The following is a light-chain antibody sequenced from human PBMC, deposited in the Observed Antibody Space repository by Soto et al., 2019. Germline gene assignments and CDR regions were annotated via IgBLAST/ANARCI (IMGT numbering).Light chain of an antibody. CDR3: QTWGTGIWV. V-gene: IGLV4-69*01. CDR2: LNNDGSY. CDR1: SGHISYA. Sequence: QSVLTQSPSASASLGASVKLTCTLSSGHISYAIAWHQQQPEKGPRFLMKLNNDGSYSKGDGIPDRFSCSSSGAERYLTISIHHSDDEADYSYQTWGTGIWVFGGGTKLTVL. J-gene: IGLJ3*02.